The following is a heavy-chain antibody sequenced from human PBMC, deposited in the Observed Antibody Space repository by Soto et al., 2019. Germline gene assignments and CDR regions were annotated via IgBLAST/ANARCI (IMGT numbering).Heavy chain of an antibody. D-gene: IGHD6-13*01. CDR2: IRSKANSYAT. J-gene: IGHJ6*02. V-gene: IGHV3-73*01. CDR3: TRLMYPGIAAAGTFAQDHYYYYGMDV. Sequence: GGSLRLSCAASGFTFSDSAMHWVRQASGKGLEWVGRIRSKANSYATAYAASVKGRFTISRDDSKNTAYLQMNSLKTEDTAVYYCTRLMYPGIAAAGTFAQDHYYYYGMDVWGQGTTVTVS. CDR1: GFTFSDSA.